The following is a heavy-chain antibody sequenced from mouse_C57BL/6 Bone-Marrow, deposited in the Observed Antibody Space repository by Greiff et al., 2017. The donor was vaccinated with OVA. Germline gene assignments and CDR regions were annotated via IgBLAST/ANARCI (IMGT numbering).Heavy chain of an antibody. D-gene: IGHD1-1*01. CDR3: ARRPITTVVADWYFDV. CDR1: GYTFTSYW. V-gene: IGHV1-55*01. J-gene: IGHJ1*03. CDR2: IYPGSGST. Sequence: VQLQQPGAELVKPGASVKMSCKASGYTFTSYWITWVKQRPGQGLEWIGDIYPGSGSTNYNEKFKSKATLTVDTSSSTAYMQLSSPTSEDSAVYYCARRPITTVVADWYFDVWGTGTTVTVSS.